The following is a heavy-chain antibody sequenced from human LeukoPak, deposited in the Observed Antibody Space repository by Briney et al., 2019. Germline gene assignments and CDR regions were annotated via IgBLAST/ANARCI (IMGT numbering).Heavy chain of an antibody. CDR1: GYTFTGYY. V-gene: IGHV1-2*02. CDR3: ARDYCGGDCYPDY. D-gene: IGHD2-21*02. CDR2: INPNSGGT. Sequence: AASVKVSCKASGYTFTGYYMHWVRQAPGQGLEWMGWINPNSGGTNYAQKFQGRVTMTRDTFISTAYMELSRLRSDDTAVYYCARDYCGGDCYPDYWGQGTLVTVSS. J-gene: IGHJ4*02.